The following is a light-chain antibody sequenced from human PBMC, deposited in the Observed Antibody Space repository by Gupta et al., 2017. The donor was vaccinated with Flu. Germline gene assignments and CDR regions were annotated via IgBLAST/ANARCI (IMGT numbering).Light chain of an antibody. Sequence: SLGEMAPIPSKSSQSVFYSSINKTSLARPPHAPGQSPRLLIYCASATESPAPVRFSGSGSGLXFTLSIXRLAAEDFAVYYCRRYSTSPQTFGXGTRLEIK. CDR1: QSVFYSSINKTS. J-gene: IGKJ2*01. CDR2: CAS. V-gene: IGKV4-1*01. CDR3: RRYSTSPQT.